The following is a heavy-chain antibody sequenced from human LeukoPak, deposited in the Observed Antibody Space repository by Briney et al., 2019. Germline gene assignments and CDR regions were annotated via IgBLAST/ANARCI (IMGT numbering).Heavy chain of an antibody. CDR1: GYTFTDFA. CDR2: ISVYSDDT. D-gene: IGHD3-22*01. V-gene: IGHV1-18*01. J-gene: IGHJ4*02. Sequence: ASVKVACKASGYTFTDFAISWVRHAPGQGLEWMGWISVYSDDTKSAQNLQGRITMTTDTSTSTAYMELRSLRSDDTAVYYCASEGDSRGYFFRPDYWGQGTLVTVSS. CDR3: ASEGDSRGYFFRPDY.